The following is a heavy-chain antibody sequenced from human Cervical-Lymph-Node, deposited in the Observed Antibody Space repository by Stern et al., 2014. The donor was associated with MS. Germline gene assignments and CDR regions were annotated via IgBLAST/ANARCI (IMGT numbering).Heavy chain of an antibody. J-gene: IGHJ4*02. CDR2: IWQDENNN. Sequence: VQLVDSGGGVVQPGGSLRLSWADSGFTFSSHVMHCVRQAPGKGLEWVACIWQDENNNAYADYVKGRFTISRDNSINTLSLQMNSLRAEDTAVYYCVREDGDFDYWGQGTLVTVSS. CDR3: VREDGDFDY. CDR1: GFTFSSHV. D-gene: IGHD2-8*01. V-gene: IGHV3-30-3*01.